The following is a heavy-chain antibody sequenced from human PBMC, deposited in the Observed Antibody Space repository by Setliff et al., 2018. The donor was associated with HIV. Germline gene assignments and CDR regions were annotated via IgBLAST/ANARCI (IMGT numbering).Heavy chain of an antibody. V-gene: IGHV1-2*02. J-gene: IGHJ1*01. CDR3: ARDHGMWDYGGNVLLREYFLH. Sequence: ASVKVSCKASGYTFTGYCMHWVRQAPGQGLEWMGWITPNSGGTNYAQKFQGRVTMARDTSISTAYMELSRLRSDDTAVYYCARDHGMWDYGGNVLLREYFLHWGQGTLVTVSS. CDR1: GYTFTGYC. D-gene: IGHD4-17*01. CDR2: ITPNSGGT.